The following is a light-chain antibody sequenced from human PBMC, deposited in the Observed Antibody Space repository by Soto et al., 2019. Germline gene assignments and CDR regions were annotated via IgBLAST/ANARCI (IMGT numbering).Light chain of an antibody. Sequence: DIQMTQSPSSLSASVRDRVTITCRASQGISNYLASYQQKPGKVPKLLIYPASTLQSGVPSRFSGSGSGTDFTLTIGSLQPEDVATYYCQKYNSAPLVTFGGGTKVEIK. V-gene: IGKV1-27*01. CDR1: QGISNY. CDR2: PAS. CDR3: QKYNSAPLVT. J-gene: IGKJ4*01.